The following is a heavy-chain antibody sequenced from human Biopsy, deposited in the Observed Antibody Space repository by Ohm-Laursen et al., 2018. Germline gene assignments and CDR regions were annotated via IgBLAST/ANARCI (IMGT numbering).Heavy chain of an antibody. Sequence: SLRLSCAASGVTRSGYGMNWVRQAPGKGLEWVSSISASSSYIHYADSVKGRFTVSRDNTKNSLYLQMNSLRAADTAIYYCATELLPPGVGGPWLDSWGQGTPVTVSS. V-gene: IGHV3-21*06. D-gene: IGHD3-10*01. CDR3: ATELLPPGVGGPWLDS. CDR1: GVTRSGYG. J-gene: IGHJ5*01. CDR2: ISASSSYI.